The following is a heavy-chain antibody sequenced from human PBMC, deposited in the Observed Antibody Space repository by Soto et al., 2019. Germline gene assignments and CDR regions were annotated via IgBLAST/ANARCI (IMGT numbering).Heavy chain of an antibody. V-gene: IGHV3-23*01. Sequence: EVQLLESGGGLVQPGESLRLSCAASGFTFSSYAMSWVRQAPGKGLEWVSVISGSDDSTYYADSVKGPFTISRDNSQKTLYLLMTRLRAEDTAVYYCAKRSSSSTFDYWGQGTLVTVSS. D-gene: IGHD6-6*01. CDR1: GFTFSSYA. CDR3: AKRSSSSTFDY. J-gene: IGHJ4*02. CDR2: ISGSDDST.